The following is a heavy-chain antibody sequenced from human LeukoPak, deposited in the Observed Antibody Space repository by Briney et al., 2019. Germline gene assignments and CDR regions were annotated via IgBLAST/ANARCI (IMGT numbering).Heavy chain of an antibody. V-gene: IGHV1-2*02. CDR1: GYTFTGYN. Sequence: ASVMVSCKASGYTFTGYNLHWVRQAPRQGLEWMGWINPNSGDTSYAQNFQDRVTLTRDTSISTAYMELTNLRSDDTAVYYCARPNGDYYNWFDPWGQGTLVTVSS. D-gene: IGHD4-17*01. CDR3: ARPNGDYYNWFDP. J-gene: IGHJ5*02. CDR2: INPNSGDT.